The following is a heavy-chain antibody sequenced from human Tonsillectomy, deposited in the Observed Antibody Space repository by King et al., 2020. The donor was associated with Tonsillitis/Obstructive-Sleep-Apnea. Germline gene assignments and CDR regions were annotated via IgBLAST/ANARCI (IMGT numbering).Heavy chain of an antibody. CDR1: GDSISSYY. CDR3: ARQYNVYNWFDP. CDR2: IYYSGST. V-gene: IGHV4-59*08. Sequence: QLQESGPGLVKPSETLSLTCTVSGDSISSYYWSWIRQPPGKGLEWIGYIYYSGSTKYNPSLKSRVTISVDTSKNQFSLKLSSVTAADTAGYYCARQYNVYNWFDPWGQGTLVTVSS. D-gene: IGHD1-14*01. J-gene: IGHJ5*02.